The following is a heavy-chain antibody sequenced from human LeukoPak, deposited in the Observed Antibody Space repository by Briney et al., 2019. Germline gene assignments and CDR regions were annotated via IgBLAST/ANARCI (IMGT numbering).Heavy chain of an antibody. J-gene: IGHJ4*02. D-gene: IGHD3-10*01. CDR1: AFTFSDYS. CDR3: ARDGSGSTTFDY. CDR2: ISSSSSYI. V-gene: IGHV3-21*01. Sequence: GGSLRLSCAASAFTFSDYSMNWVRQAPGKGLEWVSSISSSSSYIYYADSVKGRFTISRDNAKNSLYLQMNSLRAEDTAVYYCARDGSGSTTFDYWGQGTLVTVSS.